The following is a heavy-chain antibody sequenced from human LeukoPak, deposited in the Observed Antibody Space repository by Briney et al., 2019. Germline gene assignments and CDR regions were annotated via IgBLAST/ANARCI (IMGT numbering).Heavy chain of an antibody. CDR1: GFTFSSYW. V-gene: IGHV3-7*03. CDR2: IKQDGSEK. J-gene: IGHJ5*02. Sequence: GGSLRLSCAASGFTFSSYWMSWVRQAPGKGLEWVANIKQDGSEKYYVDSVKGRFTISRDNAKNSLYLQRNSLRAEDTAVYYCARDRVAAAGTNWFDPWGQGTLVTVSS. D-gene: IGHD6-13*01. CDR3: ARDRVAAAGTNWFDP.